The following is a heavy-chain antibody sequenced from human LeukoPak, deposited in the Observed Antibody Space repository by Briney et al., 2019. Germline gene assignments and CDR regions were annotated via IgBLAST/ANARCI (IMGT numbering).Heavy chain of an antibody. CDR1: GFPFSEYS. J-gene: IGHJ4*02. D-gene: IGHD1-1*01. V-gene: IGHV3-11*06. CDR3: ARDHNYAFDN. Sequence: GGSLRLSCAASGFPFSEYSMNWVRQAPGKGLEWISYIGISSGNTKYADSVKGRFTVSGDNARNSLYLQMNSLRAEDTAVYYCARDHNYAFDNWGQGTLVTVSS. CDR2: IGISSGNT.